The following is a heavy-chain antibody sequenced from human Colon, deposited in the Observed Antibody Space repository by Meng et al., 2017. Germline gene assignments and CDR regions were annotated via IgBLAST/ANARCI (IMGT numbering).Heavy chain of an antibody. D-gene: IGHD4-11*01. Sequence: QVQLVESGGGVVQLGRSLRLSCAASGFTFSSYGMHWVRQAPGKGLEWVAVIGYDGSHAYYADSVKGRFTISRDNSKNTRYLQLSNLRAEDTAVYYCARDMLFRYSDFADFDYWGQGTLVTVSS. CDR2: IGYDGSHA. J-gene: IGHJ4*02. CDR1: GFTFSSYG. V-gene: IGHV3-33*01. CDR3: ARDMLFRYSDFADFDY.